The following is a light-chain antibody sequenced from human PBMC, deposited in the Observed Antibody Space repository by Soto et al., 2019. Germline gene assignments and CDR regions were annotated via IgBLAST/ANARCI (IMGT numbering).Light chain of an antibody. Sequence: ENVLTQSPDTLSLSPGERATLSCRASQTIASNYFAWYQQKPGQAPRLLMYDATNRATGIPDRFSGSGSGTDFTLTISRLEPEDFAVYYCQQYVSLPWTFGQGNKVEIK. V-gene: IGKV3-20*01. CDR3: QQYVSLPWT. J-gene: IGKJ1*01. CDR2: DAT. CDR1: QTIASNY.